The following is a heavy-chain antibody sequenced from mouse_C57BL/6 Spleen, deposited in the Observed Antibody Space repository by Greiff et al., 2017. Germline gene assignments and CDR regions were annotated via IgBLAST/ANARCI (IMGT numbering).Heavy chain of an antibody. CDR1: GYTFTSYW. CDR3: ARSRYGYDY. CDR2: IYPSDSET. Sequence: QVLLQQPGAELVRPGSSVKLSCKASGYTFTSYWMAWVKQRPGQGLEWIGNIYPSDSETHYNQKFKDKATLTVDKSSSTAYMQLSSLTSEDSAAYYCARSRYGYDYWGQGTTLTVSS. V-gene: IGHV1-61*01. J-gene: IGHJ2*01. D-gene: IGHD2-2*01.